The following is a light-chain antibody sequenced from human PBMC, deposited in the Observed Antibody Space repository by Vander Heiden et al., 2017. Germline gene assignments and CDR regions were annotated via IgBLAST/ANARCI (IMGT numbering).Light chain of an antibody. J-gene: IGKJ1*01. CDR2: GAS. Sequence: EIVMTQSPATLSVSPGERATLSCRASRSISRNLAWYQQKPGQAPRLLIYGASARATGVTDRFSSSGSGTEFTLTISSLQSVDSAVYYCQQYNNWPPSWTFGQGTKVEV. CDR3: QQYNNWPPSWT. CDR1: RSISRN. V-gene: IGKV3-15*01.